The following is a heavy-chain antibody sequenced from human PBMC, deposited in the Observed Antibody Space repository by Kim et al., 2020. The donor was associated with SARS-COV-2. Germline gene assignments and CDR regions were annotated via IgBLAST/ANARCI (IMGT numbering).Heavy chain of an antibody. CDR3: ARELPEGWYGSGSSDY. CDR1: GYTFTSYD. Sequence: ASVKVSCKASGYTFTSYDINWVRQATGQGLEWMGWMNPNSGNTGYAQKFQGRVTMTRNTSISTAYMELSSLRSEDTAVYYCARELPEGWYGSGSSDYWGQGTLVTVSS. V-gene: IGHV1-8*01. J-gene: IGHJ4*02. D-gene: IGHD3-10*01. CDR2: MNPNSGNT.